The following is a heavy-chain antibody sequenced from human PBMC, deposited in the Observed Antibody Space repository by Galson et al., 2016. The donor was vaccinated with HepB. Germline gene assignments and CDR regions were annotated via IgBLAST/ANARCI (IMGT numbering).Heavy chain of an antibody. CDR2: ISRTGETF. V-gene: IGHV3-48*02. D-gene: IGHD3-16*01. CDR1: GFSFSSYN. J-gene: IGHJ4*02. Sequence: SLRLSCAASGFSFSSYNMDWVRRAPGKGLEWVSYISRTGETFYYADSVKGRFTISRDNAKNLLYLQMNSLRDEDTAVYYCARDRGHNYAFFDSWRQGTPITVSS. CDR3: ARDRGHNYAFFDS.